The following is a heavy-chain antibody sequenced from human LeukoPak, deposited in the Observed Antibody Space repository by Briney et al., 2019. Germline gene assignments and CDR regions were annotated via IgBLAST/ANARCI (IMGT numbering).Heavy chain of an antibody. D-gene: IGHD6-13*01. CDR2: IIPIFGTA. V-gene: IGHV1-69*06. CDR1: GGTFSSYA. CDR3: ARDLAAAGTWRFDP. J-gene: IGHJ5*02. Sequence: GASVKVSCKAPGGTFSSYAISWVRQAPGQGLEWMGGIIPIFGTANCAQKFQGRVTITADKSTSTAYMELSSLRSEDTAVYYCARDLAAAGTWRFDPWGQGTLVTVSS.